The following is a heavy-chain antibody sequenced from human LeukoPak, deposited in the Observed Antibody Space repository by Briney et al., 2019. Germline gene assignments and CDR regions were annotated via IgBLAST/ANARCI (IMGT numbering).Heavy chain of an antibody. V-gene: IGHV6-1*01. CDR3: ARDPGYYYAMDV. J-gene: IGHJ6*02. CDR1: GDSVSSNTAA. CDR2: TYYRSKGYY. D-gene: IGHD2-15*01. Sequence: SQTLSLTCAISGDSVSSNTAAWNWVRQSPSRGLEWLGRTYYRSKGYYDYATSVSSRMAINPDTSKNLFSLQLNSVTPENTAVYYCARDPGYYYAMDVWGQGTTVTASS.